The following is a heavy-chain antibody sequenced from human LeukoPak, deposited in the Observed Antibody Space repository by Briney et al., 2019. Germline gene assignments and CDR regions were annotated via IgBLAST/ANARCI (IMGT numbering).Heavy chain of an antibody. D-gene: IGHD5-18*01. J-gene: IGHJ2*01. V-gene: IGHV3-48*03. CDR1: GFIFSNYE. Sequence: PGGSLRLSCAGSGFIFSNYEMNWVRQAPGKGLEWVSYISSTGSDIYYADSVKGRFTISRDNAENSLYLQMSSLRDEDTAVYYCATVAMEDWYFDLWGRGTLVTVSS. CDR3: ATVAMEDWYFDL. CDR2: ISSTGSDI.